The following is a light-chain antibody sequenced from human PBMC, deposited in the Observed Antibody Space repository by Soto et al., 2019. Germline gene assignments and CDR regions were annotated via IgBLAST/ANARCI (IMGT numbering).Light chain of an antibody. CDR3: TSYAGASTLV. J-gene: IGLJ2*01. CDR2: EVS. Sequence: QSALTQPPSASGSPGQSVTISCAGTSSDVGGYNYVSWYQQHPGKAPKVMIFEVSKRPSGVPDRFSGSKSGNTASLTVSGLHAEDEADYYCTSYAGASTLVFGAGTKLTVL. V-gene: IGLV2-8*01. CDR1: SSDVGGYNY.